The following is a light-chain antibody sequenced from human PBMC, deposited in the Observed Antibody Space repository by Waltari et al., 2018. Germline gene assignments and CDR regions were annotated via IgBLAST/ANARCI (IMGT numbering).Light chain of an antibody. V-gene: IGLV4-3*01. CDR1: SDHSTYS. CDR3: GERHTIDGQVGVI. CDR2: VKSGGRC. Sequence: LPVLTQSPSASAWLGASIKLTCTLSSDHSTYSIDWFQQRPGRSPQFIMRVKSGGRCPKGDGVPGRVTGSGSGGDRYLIFASRQSDDEAGYHWGERHTIDGQVGVIFGGGTKLTVL. J-gene: IGLJ2*01.